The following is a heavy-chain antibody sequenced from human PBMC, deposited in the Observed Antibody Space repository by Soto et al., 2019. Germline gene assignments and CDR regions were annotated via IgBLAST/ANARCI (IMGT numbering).Heavy chain of an antibody. Sequence: EVQLVESGGGWVQPGGSLRLSCAVYGFSIRSYWMTWVRQVPGKGLEWVANIKEDGSEKYYVDSVKGRFTMPRDNAKNSLFLQMNSLRAEDTAMYYCTKQTYYDFWSGREWGQRTLVNVSS. V-gene: IGHV3-7*05. CDR2: IKEDGSEK. J-gene: IGHJ4*02. D-gene: IGHD3-3*01. CDR3: TKQTYYDFWSGRE. CDR1: GFSIRSYW.